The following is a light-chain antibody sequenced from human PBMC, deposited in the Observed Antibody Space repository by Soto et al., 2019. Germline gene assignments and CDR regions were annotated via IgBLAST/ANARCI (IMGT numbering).Light chain of an antibody. V-gene: IGLV2-14*01. J-gene: IGLJ1*01. CDR3: SSYTSSSTYV. Sequence: QSALTQPASVSGSPGQSITISCTGTSSDVGSYNYVSWYQQHPGKAPKLMICEVSDRPSGVSNRFSGSKSGNTASLTISGLQAEDEAAYYCSSYTSSSTYVFGTGTKVTVL. CDR1: SSDVGSYNY. CDR2: EVS.